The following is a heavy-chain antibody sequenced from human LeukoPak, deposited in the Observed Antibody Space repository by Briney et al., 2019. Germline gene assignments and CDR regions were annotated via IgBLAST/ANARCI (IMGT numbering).Heavy chain of an antibody. D-gene: IGHD3-10*01. J-gene: IGHJ4*02. CDR3: ARGLIWFGEFIVH. Sequence: PSGTLSLTCAVSGGSISSSNWWSWVRQPPGKGLEWIGEINHSGSTNYNPSLKSRVTISVDTSKNQFSLKLSSVTAADTAVYYCARGLIWFGEFIVHWGQGTLVTVSS. V-gene: IGHV4-4*02. CDR1: GGSISSSNW. CDR2: INHSGST.